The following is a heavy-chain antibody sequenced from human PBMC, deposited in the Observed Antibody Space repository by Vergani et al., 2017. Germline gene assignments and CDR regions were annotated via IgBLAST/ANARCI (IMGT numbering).Heavy chain of an antibody. CDR3: ARDIEYSSSSDAFDI. CDR1: GFTFSSYS. V-gene: IGHV3-48*01. Sequence: EVQLVESGGGLVQPGGSLRLSCAASGFTFSSYSMNWVRQAPGKGLEWVSYISSSSSTIYYADSVKGRFTISRDNSKNTLYLQMNSLRAEDTAVYYCARDIEYSSSSDAFDIWGQGTMVTVSS. CDR2: ISSSSSTI. D-gene: IGHD6-6*01. J-gene: IGHJ3*02.